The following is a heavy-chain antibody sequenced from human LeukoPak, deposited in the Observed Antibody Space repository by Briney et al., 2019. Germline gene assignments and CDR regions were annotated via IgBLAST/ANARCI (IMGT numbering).Heavy chain of an antibody. Sequence: TSETLSLTCAVYGGSFSGYYWTWIRQPPGKGLEWIGEINHSGSTNYNPSLKSRVTISVDTSKNQFSLKLSSVTAADTAVYYCARPYYYGSGSYSDPYYFDYWGQGTLITVSS. D-gene: IGHD3-10*01. V-gene: IGHV4-34*01. CDR3: ARPYYYGSGSYSDPYYFDY. CDR1: GGSFSGYY. J-gene: IGHJ4*02. CDR2: INHSGST.